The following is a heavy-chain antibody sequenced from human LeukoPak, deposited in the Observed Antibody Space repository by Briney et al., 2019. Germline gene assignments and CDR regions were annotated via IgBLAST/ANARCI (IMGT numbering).Heavy chain of an antibody. CDR1: GLTFTNAW. D-gene: IGHD2-2*01. CDR2: IKSKNDGGAT. J-gene: IGHJ4*02. V-gene: IGHV3-15*01. Sequence: KTGGSLRLSCAASGLTFTNAWLNWVRLAPGKGLEWVAHIKSKNDGGATDYAAPVKGRFTASRDDSKNTLYLQMNSLQIEDTAIYYCTTDLPYCSSTTCYADWGQGTLVTVSS. CDR3: TTDLPYCSSTTCYAD.